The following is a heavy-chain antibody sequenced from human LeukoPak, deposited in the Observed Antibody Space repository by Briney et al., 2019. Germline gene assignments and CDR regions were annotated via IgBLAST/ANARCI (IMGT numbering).Heavy chain of an antibody. V-gene: IGHV4-34*01. D-gene: IGHD3-16*02. Sequence: SETLSLTCAVYGGSFSGYYRSWIRQPPGKGLEWIGEINHSGSTNYNPSLKSRVTISVDTSKNQFSLKLSSVTAADTAVYYCARASPPHYDYVWGSYRYTPFDYWGQGTLVTVSS. J-gene: IGHJ4*02. CDR1: GGSFSGYY. CDR2: INHSGST. CDR3: ARASPPHYDYVWGSYRYTPFDY.